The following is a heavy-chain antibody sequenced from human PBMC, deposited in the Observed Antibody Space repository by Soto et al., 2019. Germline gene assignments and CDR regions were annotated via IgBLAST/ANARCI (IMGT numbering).Heavy chain of an antibody. J-gene: IGHJ5*02. Sequence: SETLSLTCTFSGVSISSSDFYWGWLRQTPGKGLEFIGSMYYSGTTYYNPSLKGRFTISRDNSKNTLYLQMNTLKAEDTAVYYCAKDIRSIWTKNWFDPWGQGTLVTVSS. V-gene: IGHV4-39*07. CDR1: GVSISSSDFY. D-gene: IGHD6-6*01. CDR3: AKDIRSIWTKNWFDP. CDR2: MYYSGTT.